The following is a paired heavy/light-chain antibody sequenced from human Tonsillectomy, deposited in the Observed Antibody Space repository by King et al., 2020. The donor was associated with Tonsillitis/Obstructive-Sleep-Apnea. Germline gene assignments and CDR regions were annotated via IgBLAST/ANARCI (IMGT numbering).Light chain of an antibody. CDR2: NNN. V-gene: IGLV1-44*01. Sequence: QAVLTQPPSVSGAPGQRVTISCSGSSSNLGSSSVNWYRQFPGETPKLLIKNNNQRSSGVPDRISGSKFGTSASLAISGLQSGDEAVYYCAAWDDSVSGQEVLLFGGGTKLTVL. CDR1: SSNLGSSS. J-gene: IGLJ2*01. CDR3: AAWDDSVSGQEVLL.
Heavy chain of an antibody. CDR1: GYSFTDFY. Sequence: QVQLVQSGAEVKKPGASVKISCKASGYSFTDFYLHWLRQSPGQGLEWIGRINPHSGATNFAQKFLGRVTMTRDTSISTAYMELGRLRSDDAAVYFCSRDQPTYNGYDLLNWYLDLWGRGTVVTVSS. V-gene: IGHV1-2*06. J-gene: IGHJ2*01. CDR3: SRDQPTYNGYDLLNWYLDL. D-gene: IGHD5-12*01. CDR2: INPHSGAT.